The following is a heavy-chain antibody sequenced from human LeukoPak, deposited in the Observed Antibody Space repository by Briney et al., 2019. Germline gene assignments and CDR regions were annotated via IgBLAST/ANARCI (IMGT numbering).Heavy chain of an antibody. CDR1: GFTFSKYA. Sequence: GSLRLSCAASGFTFSKYAMSWVRQVPGKGLEWVSYISSSSSTIYYADSVKGRFTISRDNAKNSLYLQMNSLRAEDTAVYYCARGGGYGLGSYAFDIWGQGTMVTVSS. J-gene: IGHJ3*02. V-gene: IGHV3-48*01. D-gene: IGHD3-10*01. CDR3: ARGGGYGLGSYAFDI. CDR2: ISSSSSTI.